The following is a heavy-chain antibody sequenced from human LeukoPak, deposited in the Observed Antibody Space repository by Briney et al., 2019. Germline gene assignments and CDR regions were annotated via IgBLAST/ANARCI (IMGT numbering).Heavy chain of an antibody. CDR1: GYSISNGYY. D-gene: IGHD4-23*01. J-gene: IGHJ4*02. CDR2: IYNTGIA. V-gene: IGHV4-38-2*01. CDR3: ARGRSGYGGNSGIASFDY. Sequence: SETLSLTCAVSGYSISNGYYWGWVRQPPGKGLEWIGSIYNTGIAYYNPSLKSRVTISVDTSKNKFSLKLSSVTAADTAVYYCARGRSGYGGNSGIASFDYWGQGTLVTVSS.